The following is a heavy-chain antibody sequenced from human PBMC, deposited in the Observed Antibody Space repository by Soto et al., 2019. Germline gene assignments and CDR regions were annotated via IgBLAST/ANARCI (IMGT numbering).Heavy chain of an antibody. CDR3: ARDQGRLGGPPYGSAP. CDR1: GYTFTSYG. CDR2: ISAYNGNT. D-gene: IGHD3-16*01. V-gene: IGHV1-18*01. Sequence: GASVKVSCKASGYTFTSYGISWVRPAPGQGLEWMGWISAYNGNTNYAQKLQGRVTMTTDTSTSTAYMELRSLRSDDTAVYYCARDQGRLGGPPYGSAPGGQGTLVPVSS. J-gene: IGHJ5*02.